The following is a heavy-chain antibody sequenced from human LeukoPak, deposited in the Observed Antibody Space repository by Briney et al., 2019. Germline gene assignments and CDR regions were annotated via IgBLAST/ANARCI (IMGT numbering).Heavy chain of an antibody. J-gene: IGHJ4*02. D-gene: IGHD3-22*01. CDR3: AKMPTPIYYDSSGSGDYFDY. Sequence: PGGSLRLSCAASGFTFSSYEMNWVRQAPGKGLEWVSYISSSGSTIYYADSVKGRFTISRDNAKNSLYLQMNSLRAEDTALYYCAKMPTPIYYDSSGSGDYFDYWGQGTLVTVSS. CDR2: ISSSGSTI. V-gene: IGHV3-48*03. CDR1: GFTFSSYE.